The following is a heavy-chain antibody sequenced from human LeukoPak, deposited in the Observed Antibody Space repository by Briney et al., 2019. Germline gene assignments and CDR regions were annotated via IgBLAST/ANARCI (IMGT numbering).Heavy chain of an antibody. CDR2: IKNRADSYAT. J-gene: IGHJ3*02. Sequence: GGSLRLSCAASRFIFSGSAIHWVRQASGKGLEWVGRIKNRADSYATAYAASVKGRFTISRDDSKNTAYLQMNSLKTEDTAVYYCTRLVPSEYAFDIWGQGTMATVSS. CDR1: RFIFSGSA. CDR3: TRLVPSEYAFDI. V-gene: IGHV3-73*01. D-gene: IGHD3-10*01.